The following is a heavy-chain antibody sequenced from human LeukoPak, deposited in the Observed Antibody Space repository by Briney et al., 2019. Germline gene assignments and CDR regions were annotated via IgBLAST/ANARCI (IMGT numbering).Heavy chain of an antibody. D-gene: IGHD3-3*01. Sequence: GGSLRLSCAASGFTFSSYGMHWVRQPPGKGLEWVAVISYDGSNKYYADSVKGRFTISRDNSKNTLYLQMNSLRAEDTAVYYCAKAASGFGYYYGMDVWGKGTTVTVSS. J-gene: IGHJ6*04. CDR3: AKAASGFGYYYGMDV. CDR1: GFTFSSYG. V-gene: IGHV3-30*18. CDR2: ISYDGSNK.